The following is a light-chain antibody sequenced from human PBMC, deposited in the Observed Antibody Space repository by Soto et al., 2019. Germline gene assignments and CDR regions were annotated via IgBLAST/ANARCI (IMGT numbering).Light chain of an antibody. CDR2: KAS. J-gene: IGKJ1*01. CDR3: QQYNYHWT. Sequence: DIQMTQSPSTLSASVGDRVAITCRASQSISSWLAWYQQKPGTAPKLLIYKASTLQSGVPSRFSGSGSGTEFTLTISSLQSDDSATYYCQQYNYHWTFGPGTKVDIK. CDR1: QSISSW. V-gene: IGKV1-5*03.